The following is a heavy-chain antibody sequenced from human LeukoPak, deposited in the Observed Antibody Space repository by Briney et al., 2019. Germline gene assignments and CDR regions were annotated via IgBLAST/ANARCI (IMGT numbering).Heavy chain of an antibody. CDR2: ISSTTSTI. Sequence: GGSLRLSCAASGFSFSSYNMNWVRQAPGKGLEWVSYISSTTSTIYYADSVKGRFTISRDNSKNSLYLQMNSLRTEDTALYYCAKDIERIAAAGTFDYWGQGTLVTVSS. D-gene: IGHD6-13*01. V-gene: IGHV3-48*04. CDR1: GFSFSSYN. CDR3: AKDIERIAAAGTFDY. J-gene: IGHJ4*02.